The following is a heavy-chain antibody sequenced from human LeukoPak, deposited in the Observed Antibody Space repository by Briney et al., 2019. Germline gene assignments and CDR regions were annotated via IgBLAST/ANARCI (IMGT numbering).Heavy chain of an antibody. CDR2: IYTSGST. J-gene: IGHJ3*02. CDR1: GGSNSSYY. V-gene: IGHV4-4*07. Sequence: PLETLSLTCTVSGGSNSSYYWSWIRQPAGKGLEWIGRIYTSGSTNYNPSLKSRVTISVDTSKNQFSLKLSSVTAADTAVYYCASNSQITIFEYDAFDIWGQGTMVTVSS. D-gene: IGHD3-3*01. CDR3: ASNSQITIFEYDAFDI.